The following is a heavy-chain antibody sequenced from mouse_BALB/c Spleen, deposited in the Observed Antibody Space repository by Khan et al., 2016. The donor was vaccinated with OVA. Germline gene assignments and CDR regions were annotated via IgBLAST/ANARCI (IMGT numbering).Heavy chain of an antibody. CDR2: IDPSTGYA. CDR3: ARRGLNGIFVY. V-gene: IGHV1-7*01. CDR1: GYSFITYW. D-gene: IGHD1-3*01. J-gene: IGHJ3*01. Sequence: VQLQQSGAELAKPGASLKMSCTASGYSFITYWIHWVKQRPGQGLEWIGYIDPSTGYAEYNQKFTDKATLTADKSSSTAYMQLTSLTSEDSVVYYCARRGLNGIFVYWGQGTLVTVSA.